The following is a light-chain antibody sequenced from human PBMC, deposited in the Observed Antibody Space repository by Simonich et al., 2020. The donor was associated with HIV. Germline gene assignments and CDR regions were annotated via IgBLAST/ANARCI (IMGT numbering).Light chain of an antibody. J-gene: IGKJ2*01. Sequence: AIRMTQSPSSLSASTGDRVTITCRASQGINTYLAWYQQKPGKAPKLLISSSSTLQSGVPSRFSGSGSGTDFTLTISSLQPDDFATYYCQQLKSYPYTFGQGTKLDIK. CDR2: SSS. CDR1: QGINTY. CDR3: QQLKSYPYT. V-gene: IGKV1-8*01.